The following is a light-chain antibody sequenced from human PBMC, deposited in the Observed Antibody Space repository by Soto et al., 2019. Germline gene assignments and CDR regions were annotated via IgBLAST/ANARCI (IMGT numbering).Light chain of an antibody. V-gene: IGKV3-20*01. J-gene: IGKJ4*01. CDR3: QHYNSLPPT. Sequence: EIVLTQSPGTLSLSPGERASLSCRAGQSVSSRYFAWYQQKPGQAPRLLIHGASNRATGIPDRFSGSGSGTDFTLTISGLEAEDFAVYYCQHYNSLPPTFGGGTKVEIK. CDR2: GAS. CDR1: QSVSSRY.